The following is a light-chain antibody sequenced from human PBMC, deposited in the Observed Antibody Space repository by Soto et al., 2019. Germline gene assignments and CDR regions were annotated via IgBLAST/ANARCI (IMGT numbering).Light chain of an antibody. CDR3: SSFAGSRV. J-gene: IGLJ2*01. CDR2: EVT. CDR1: SSDVGAYNY. Sequence: QSALTQPPSASGSPGQSVTISCTGTSSDVGAYNYVSWYQQHPGKAPKLMIYEVTKRPSGVPDRFSGSKSGNTASLTVSGLQADDEADYYCSSFAGSRVFGGGTKVTV. V-gene: IGLV2-8*01.